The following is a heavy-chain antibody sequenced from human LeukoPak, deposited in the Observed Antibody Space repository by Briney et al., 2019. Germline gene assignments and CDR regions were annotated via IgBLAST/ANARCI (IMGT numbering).Heavy chain of an antibody. V-gene: IGHV1-18*01. CDR2: ISAYNGNT. Sequence: ASVKVSCKASGYTFTSYGISWVRQAPGQGLEWMGWISAYNGNTNYAQKLQGRVTMTTDTSTSTAYMELRSLRSDDTAVYYCARAKPPRPGRGPIPGFGSIPVYYYMDVWGKGTTVTVSS. D-gene: IGHD2-21*01. J-gene: IGHJ6*03. CDR3: ARAKPPRPGRGPIPGFGSIPVYYYMDV. CDR1: GYTFTSYG.